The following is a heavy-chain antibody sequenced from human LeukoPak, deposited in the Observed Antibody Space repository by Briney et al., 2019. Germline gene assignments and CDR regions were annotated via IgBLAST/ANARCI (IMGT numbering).Heavy chain of an antibody. D-gene: IGHD1-1*01. V-gene: IGHV3-23*01. CDR1: GFTFSSYA. CDR3: AKDPTTGTTPNWFDP. J-gene: IGHJ5*02. Sequence: PGGSLRLSCAASGFTFSSYAISWVRHAPGKWLEWVSAISGSGGSTYYADSVKGRFTISRDNSKNTLYLQMNSLRAEDTAVYYCAKDPTTGTTPNWFDPWGQGTLVTVSS. CDR2: ISGSGGST.